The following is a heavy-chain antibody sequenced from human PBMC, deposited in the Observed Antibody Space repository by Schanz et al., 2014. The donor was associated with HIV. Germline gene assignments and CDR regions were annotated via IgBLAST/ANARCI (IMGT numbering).Heavy chain of an antibody. J-gene: IGHJ6*02. CDR1: GFTFSRYW. Sequence: EVQLVESGGGLVQPGGSLRLSCAASGFTFSRYWMSWVRQAPGKGLEWVANIKQDGSEKYYVDSVKGRFTISRDNAKNSLYLQMSSLRAEDTAVYYCARDSYYDRSRYSGYYYYGMDVWGQGTTVTVSS. CDR3: ARDSYYDRSRYSGYYYYGMDV. D-gene: IGHD3-9*01. CDR2: IKQDGSEK. V-gene: IGHV3-7*01.